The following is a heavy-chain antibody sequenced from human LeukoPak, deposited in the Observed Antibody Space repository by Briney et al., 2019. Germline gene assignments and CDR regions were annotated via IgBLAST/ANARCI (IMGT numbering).Heavy chain of an antibody. Sequence: SETLSLTCTVSGGSIRGSSYYWGWIRQPPGKGLEWIGTIYYSGSTYSIPSLKSRVTISVDTSKTQFYLKLNSVTAADTAVYYCASQFEWGQGTLVTVSS. CDR3: ASQFE. CDR1: GGSIRGSSYY. CDR2: IYYSGST. V-gene: IGHV4-39*01. J-gene: IGHJ4*02. D-gene: IGHD3-16*01.